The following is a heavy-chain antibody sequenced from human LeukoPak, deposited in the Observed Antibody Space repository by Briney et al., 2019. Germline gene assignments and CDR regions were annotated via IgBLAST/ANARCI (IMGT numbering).Heavy chain of an antibody. D-gene: IGHD4-11*01. CDR1: GLSFSNFA. CDR3: AKESTVEYFQH. J-gene: IGHJ1*01. CDR2: IRHDGSIK. Sequence: GGSLRLSCAASGLSFSNFAMNWVRRAPGKGLEWVAFIRHDGSIKYYADSVKGRFTTSRDNSKNMLYLQMNSLRAEDTAVYYCAKESTVEYFQHWGQGTLVTVSS. V-gene: IGHV3-30*02.